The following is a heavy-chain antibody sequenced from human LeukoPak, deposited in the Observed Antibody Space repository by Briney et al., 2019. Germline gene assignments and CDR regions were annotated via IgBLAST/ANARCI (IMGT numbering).Heavy chain of an antibody. CDR2: INPNSGGT. Sequence: ASVKVSCKASGYTFTGYYMHWVRQAPGQGLEWMGRINPNSGGTNYAQKFQGRVTMTRDTSISTAYMELSRLRSDDTAVYYCARVNYDFWSGYSTQYNWFDPWGQGTLVTVSS. CDR3: ARVNYDFWSGYSTQYNWFDP. V-gene: IGHV1-2*06. J-gene: IGHJ5*02. CDR1: GYTFTGYY. D-gene: IGHD3-3*01.